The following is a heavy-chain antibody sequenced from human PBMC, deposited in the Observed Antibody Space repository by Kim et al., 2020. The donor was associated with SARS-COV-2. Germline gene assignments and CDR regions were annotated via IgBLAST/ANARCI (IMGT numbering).Heavy chain of an antibody. CDR3: AREFWFGEYDAFDL. Sequence: GGSLRLSCAASGFTFSSYGMHWVRQAPGKGLEWVAGISYDGSNKYYADSVKGRFTISRDNSKNTLYLQMNSLRAEDTAVYYCAREFWFGEYDAFDLWGQGTMDTVSS. CDR1: GFTFSSYG. D-gene: IGHD3-10*01. CDR2: ISYDGSNK. V-gene: IGHV3-33*01. J-gene: IGHJ3*01.